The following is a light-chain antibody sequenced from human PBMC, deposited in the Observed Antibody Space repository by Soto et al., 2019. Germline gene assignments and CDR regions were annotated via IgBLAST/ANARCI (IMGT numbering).Light chain of an antibody. CDR3: SSYTSSSTLPYV. Sequence: QSALTQPASVSGSPGQSIAISCTGTSSDVGGYNYVSWYQQHPGKAPKLMIYEVSNRPSGVSIRFSGSKSGNTASLTISGLQAEDEADYHCSSYTSSSTLPYVFGTGTKLTVL. CDR1: SSDVGGYNY. V-gene: IGLV2-14*01. CDR2: EVS. J-gene: IGLJ1*01.